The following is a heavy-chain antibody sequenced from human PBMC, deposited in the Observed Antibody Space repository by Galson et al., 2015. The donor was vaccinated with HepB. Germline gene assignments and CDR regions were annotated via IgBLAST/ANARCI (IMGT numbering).Heavy chain of an antibody. CDR3: TRLYPSTTVTINYYYYSMDV. J-gene: IGHJ6*03. V-gene: IGHV3-73*01. Sequence: SLRLSCAASGLTFSGSAIDWVRQASGKGLEWVGRIRSKANGYATAYAASMKGRFTISRDDSNNTAYLQMHSLKTEDTAVYYCTRLYPSTTVTINYYYYSMDVCGKGTMVTVAS. CDR1: GLTFSGSA. D-gene: IGHD4-11*01. CDR2: IRSKANGYAT.